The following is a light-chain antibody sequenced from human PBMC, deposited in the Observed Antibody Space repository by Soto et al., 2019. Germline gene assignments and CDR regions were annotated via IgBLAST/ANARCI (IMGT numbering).Light chain of an antibody. CDR1: HWIDDW. J-gene: IGKJ1*01. CDR3: QQYHIYSGT. Sequence: DIQMTQSPSTLSASVGDRVTITCRASHWIDDWLAWYQQKPGKAPNLLINKASTSASGVPSRFSGSGSGTEFTLTINSLQPDDFATYYCQQYHIYSGTFGQGTKVDIK. CDR2: KAS. V-gene: IGKV1-5*03.